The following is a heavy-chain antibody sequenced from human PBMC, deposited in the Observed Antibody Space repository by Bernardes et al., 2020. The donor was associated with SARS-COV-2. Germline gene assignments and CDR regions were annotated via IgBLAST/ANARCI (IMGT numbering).Heavy chain of an antibody. D-gene: IGHD3-9*01. CDR1: VSTFSIPL. V-gene: IGHV3-21*05. CDR3: AKDFGGTDWRFGFDV. CDR2: TFGPGLHI. Sequence: GGSLRLSCLASVSTFSIPLFTWFRQAPGKGLDWVSFTFGPGLHIYYGDSVRGRFTTSRDNTRTSVFLQMERLRAEDTAVYYCAKDFGGTDWRFGFDVWGPGTMVHVSS. J-gene: IGHJ3*01.